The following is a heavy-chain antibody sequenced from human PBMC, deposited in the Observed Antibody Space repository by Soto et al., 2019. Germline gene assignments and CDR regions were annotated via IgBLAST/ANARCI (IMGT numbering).Heavy chain of an antibody. CDR3: ARAGYSSGWYLYYYYYYMDV. Sequence: SLRHSCAASGFTFSNYGMHWVRQAPGKGLEWVAAIWYDGSNKYYADSVKGRFTISRDNSKNTLYLQMNSLRAEDTAVYYCARAGYSSGWYLYYYYYYMDVWGKGTTVTVSS. J-gene: IGHJ6*03. D-gene: IGHD6-19*01. CDR1: GFTFSNYG. CDR2: IWYDGSNK. V-gene: IGHV3-33*01.